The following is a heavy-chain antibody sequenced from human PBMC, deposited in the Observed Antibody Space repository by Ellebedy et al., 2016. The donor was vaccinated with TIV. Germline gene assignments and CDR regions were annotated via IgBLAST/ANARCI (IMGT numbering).Heavy chain of an antibody. V-gene: IGHV3-74*01. CDR1: GFTFSTYW. Sequence: GESLKISCAASGFTFSTYWMHWVRQAPGKGLVWVSRSISDGSITSYADSVKGRFTISRDNTKRMLYLQMNSLLAEDTAVYYCPRDCHHHWFDPWGQGIVVTGSS. CDR2: SISDGSIT. J-gene: IGHJ5*02. CDR3: PRDCHHHWFDP.